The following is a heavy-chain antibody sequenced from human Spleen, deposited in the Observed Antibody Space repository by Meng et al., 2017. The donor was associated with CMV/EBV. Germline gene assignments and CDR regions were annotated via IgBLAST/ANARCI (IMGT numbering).Heavy chain of an antibody. CDR1: GFTFSSFR. CDR2: ISSEGTTT. CDR3: ARDYYDSSGYRNWFDP. Sequence: GESLKISCAASGFTFSSFRMNWVRQAPGKGLVWVSRISSEGTTTTYADSVKGRFTISRDNAKNTLYLQMNSLRAEDTAVYYCARDYYDSSGYRNWFDPWGQGTLVTVSS. D-gene: IGHD3-22*01. V-gene: IGHV3-74*01. J-gene: IGHJ5*02.